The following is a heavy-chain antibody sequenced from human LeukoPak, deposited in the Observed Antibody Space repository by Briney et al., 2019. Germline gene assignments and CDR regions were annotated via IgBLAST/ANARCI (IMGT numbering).Heavy chain of an antibody. CDR2: IYHSGST. Sequence: SETLSLTXAVSGYSFRSGYYWGWIRHPPGKGLECIGSIYHSGSTYYNPSLKSRVTISVDTSKNQFSLKLSSVTAADTAVYYCARASEDSSSWYGVVGFDPWGQGTLVTVSS. V-gene: IGHV4-38-2*01. D-gene: IGHD6-13*01. J-gene: IGHJ5*02. CDR1: GYSFRSGYY. CDR3: ARASEDSSSWYGVVGFDP.